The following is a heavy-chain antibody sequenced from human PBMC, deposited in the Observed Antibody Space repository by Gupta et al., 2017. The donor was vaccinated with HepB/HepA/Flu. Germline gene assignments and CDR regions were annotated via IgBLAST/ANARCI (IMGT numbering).Heavy chain of an antibody. V-gene: IGHV3-23*01. CDR3: AKDLYFWSAMDV. CDR1: GFTFHGNA. J-gene: IGHJ6*03. D-gene: IGHD3-3*01. Sequence: EIQLLESGGGLVQPGGSLRLSCEFSGFTFHGNAMSWVRQAPGKGLEWVSGIGTDLKTHYSESVRGRFTISRDNSKNTLYLQMNSLRAEDTAVYYCAKDLYFWSAMDVWGKGTTVTVSS. CDR2: IGTDLKT.